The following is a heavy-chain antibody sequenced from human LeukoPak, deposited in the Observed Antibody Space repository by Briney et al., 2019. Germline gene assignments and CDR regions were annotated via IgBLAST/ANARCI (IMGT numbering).Heavy chain of an antibody. Sequence: GASVKVSCKASGGTFSSYAISWVRQAPGQGLEWMGGIIPIFGTANYAQKFQGRVTITTDESTSTAYMELSSLRAEDTAVYYCAKDRILWFGELFGIDYWGQGTLVTVSS. CDR1: GGTFSSYA. V-gene: IGHV1-69*05. CDR2: IIPIFGTA. J-gene: IGHJ4*02. CDR3: AKDRILWFGELFGIDY. D-gene: IGHD3-10*01.